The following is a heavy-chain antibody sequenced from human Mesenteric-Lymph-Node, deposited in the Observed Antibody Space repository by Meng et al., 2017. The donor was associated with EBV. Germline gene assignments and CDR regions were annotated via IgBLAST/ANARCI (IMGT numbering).Heavy chain of an antibody. V-gene: IGHV1-69*01. J-gene: IGHJ4*02. CDR3: VKMAFYESSGYYKYYFDF. Sequence: QVQLVQSGAEVKKPGSSVKVSCKVPGVTFSIYGFSWVRQAPGQGLEWMGGFVPTFGTVNYARNFQGRVTIIADESASTAYMELSSLRFEDTAVYYCVKMAFYESSGYYKYYFDFWGQGTLVTVSS. CDR2: FVPTFGTV. D-gene: IGHD3-22*01. CDR1: GVTFSIYG.